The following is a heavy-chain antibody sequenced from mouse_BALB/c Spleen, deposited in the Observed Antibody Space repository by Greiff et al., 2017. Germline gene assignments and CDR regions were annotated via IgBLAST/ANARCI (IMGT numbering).Heavy chain of an antibody. CDR2: IYPGDGDT. Sequence: QVQLQQSGPELVKPGASVKISCKASGYAFSSSWMNWVKQKPGQGLEWIGRIYPGDGDTNYNGKFKGKATLTADKSSSTAYMQLSSLTSVDSAVYFCAVGKTGTSWYYFDYWGQGTTLTVSS. V-gene: IGHV1-82*01. J-gene: IGHJ2*01. CDR1: GYAFSSSW. CDR3: AVGKTGTSWYYFDY. D-gene: IGHD4-1*01.